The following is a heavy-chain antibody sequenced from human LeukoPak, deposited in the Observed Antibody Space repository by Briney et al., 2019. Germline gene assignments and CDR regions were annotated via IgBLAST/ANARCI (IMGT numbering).Heavy chain of an antibody. CDR3: AKDLGDFWSSSY. V-gene: IGHV3-23*01. CDR2: ISGSGGST. CDR1: GLSVSTNY. J-gene: IGHJ4*02. D-gene: IGHD3-3*01. Sequence: GGSLRLSCSGSGLSVSTNYMIWVRQAPGKGLEWVSAISGSGGSTYYADSVKGRFTISRDNSKNTLYLQMNSLRAEDTAVYYCAKDLGDFWSSSYWGQGTLVTVSS.